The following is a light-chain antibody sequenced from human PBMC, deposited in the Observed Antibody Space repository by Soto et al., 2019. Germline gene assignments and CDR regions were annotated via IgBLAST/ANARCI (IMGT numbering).Light chain of an antibody. V-gene: IGKV1D-12*01. CDR3: QQANSFPFT. CDR1: QGISSW. J-gene: IGKJ4*01. Sequence: DIQMTQSPSSVSASVGDRVTITCRASQGISSWLGWYQQKPGKAPKLLIYAASSLQSGVPSRFTGSGSGTDFTLTFSSLQPEDFAPYDCQQANSFPFTFGGGTKVEIK. CDR2: AAS.